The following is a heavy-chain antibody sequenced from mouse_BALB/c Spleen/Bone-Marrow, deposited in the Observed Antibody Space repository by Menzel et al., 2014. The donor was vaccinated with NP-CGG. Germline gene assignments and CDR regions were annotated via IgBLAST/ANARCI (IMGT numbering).Heavy chain of an antibody. CDR1: GYTFTSYW. D-gene: IGHD2-14*01. J-gene: IGHJ3*01. Sequence: VQLQQSGAELAKPGASVKMSCKASGYTFTSYWMHWVKQRPGQGLEWIGYINPSTGYTEYNQNFKDKATLTAEESSSTTYTQQNSLTSVDPAIYYCTRRYRYVCSCWFAYWGQGTLVPVSA. CDR3: TRRYRYVCSCWFAY. V-gene: IGHV1-7*01. CDR2: INPSTGYT.